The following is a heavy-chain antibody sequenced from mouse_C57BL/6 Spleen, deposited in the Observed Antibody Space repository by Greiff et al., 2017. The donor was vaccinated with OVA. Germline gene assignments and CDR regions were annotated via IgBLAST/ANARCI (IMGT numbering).Heavy chain of an antibody. CDR2: IDPANGNT. D-gene: IGHD2-2*01. CDR3: ARFGKMGGYGFAY. Sequence: VQLKQSVAELVRPGASVKLSCTASGFDIKNTYMHWVKQRPEQGLEWIGRIDPANGNTKYAPKFQGKATITADTSSNTAYLQLSSLTSEDTAIYYCARFGKMGGYGFAYWGQGTLVTVSA. V-gene: IGHV14-3*01. J-gene: IGHJ3*01. CDR1: GFDIKNTY.